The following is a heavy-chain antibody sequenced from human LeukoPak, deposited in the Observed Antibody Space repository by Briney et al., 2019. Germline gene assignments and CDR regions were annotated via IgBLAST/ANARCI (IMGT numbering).Heavy chain of an antibody. CDR3: ARFLVAVAGDDAFDI. CDR2: INHSGST. D-gene: IGHD6-19*01. J-gene: IGHJ3*02. CDR1: GGSFSGYY. V-gene: IGHV4-34*01. Sequence: SEPLSLTCAVYGGSFSGYYWSWLRQPRGKGLEWFGEINHSGSTNYNPSLKSRVTISVDTSKNQFSLKLSSVTAADTAVYYCARFLVAVAGDDAFDIWGQGTMVTVSS.